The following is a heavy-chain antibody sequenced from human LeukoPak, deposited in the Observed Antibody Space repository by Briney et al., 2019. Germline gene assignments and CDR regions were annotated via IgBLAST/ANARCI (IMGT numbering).Heavy chain of an antibody. CDR1: GYTFTSYY. CDR3: ARSLGSLKEYWWFDP. J-gene: IGHJ5*02. V-gene: IGHV1-2*02. D-gene: IGHD2/OR15-2a*01. CDR2: INPNSGAT. Sequence: AASVKVSCKASGYTFTSYYMHWVRQAPGQGLEWMGWINPNSGATNYVQSFKGRVTMTRDTTSSTVYMELSTLRSDDTAVYFCARSLGSLKEYWWFDPWGQGTLVSVSS.